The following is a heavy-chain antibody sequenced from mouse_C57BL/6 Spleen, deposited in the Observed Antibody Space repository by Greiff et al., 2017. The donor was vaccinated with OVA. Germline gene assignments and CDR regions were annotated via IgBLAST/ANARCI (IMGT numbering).Heavy chain of an antibody. CDR1: GFTFSDFY. CDR2: SRNKANDYTT. Sequence: EVKVVESGGGLVQSGRSLRLSCATSGFTFSDFYMAWVRQAPGKGLEWIAASRNKANDYTTEYSASVKGRFIVSRDTSQSILYLQMNALRAEDTAIYYCARDSYYYAMDYWGQGTSVTVSS. J-gene: IGHJ4*01. V-gene: IGHV7-1*01. CDR3: ARDSYYYAMDY.